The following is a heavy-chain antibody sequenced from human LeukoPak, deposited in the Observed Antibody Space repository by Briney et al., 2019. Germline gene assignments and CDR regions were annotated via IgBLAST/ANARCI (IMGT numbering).Heavy chain of an antibody. CDR2: ISGSGGST. Sequence: GGSLRLSCAASGFTFSSYAMSWVRQAPGKGLEWVSAISGSGGSTYYADSVKGRFTISRDNSKNTLYLQMNSLRAEDTAVYYCAKAGSVRRIYYYGMDVWGQGTTVTVSS. CDR1: GFTFSSYA. J-gene: IGHJ6*02. CDR3: AKAGSVRRIYYYGMDV. D-gene: IGHD2-21*01. V-gene: IGHV3-23*01.